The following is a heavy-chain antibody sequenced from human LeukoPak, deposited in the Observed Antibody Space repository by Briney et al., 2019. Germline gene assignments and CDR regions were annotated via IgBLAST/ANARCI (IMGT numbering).Heavy chain of an antibody. V-gene: IGHV1-69*06. Sequence: SVKVSCKASGGTFSSYAISWVRQAPGQGLEWMGEIIPIFGTANYAQKFQGRVTITADKSTSTAYMELSSLRSEDTAVYYCAREASYGGNSGGAFDIWGQGTMVTVSS. CDR1: GGTFSSYA. D-gene: IGHD4-23*01. CDR2: IIPIFGTA. J-gene: IGHJ3*02. CDR3: AREASYGGNSGGAFDI.